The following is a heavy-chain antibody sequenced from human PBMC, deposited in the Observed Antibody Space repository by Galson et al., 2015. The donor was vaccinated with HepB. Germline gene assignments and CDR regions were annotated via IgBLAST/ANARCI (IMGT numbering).Heavy chain of an antibody. CDR2: ISPIFGTA. CDR1: GGTFSSSA. D-gene: IGHD3-22*01. V-gene: IGHV1-69*06. J-gene: IGHJ6*02. Sequence: SVKVSCKASGGTFSSSAISWVRQAPGQGLEWLGGISPIFGTANYAQKFQGRVTITADKSTSTAYMELSSLRSEDTAVYYCARRNRDYYDSSGYYYYYYGMDVWGQGTTVTVSS. CDR3: ARRNRDYYDSSGYYYYYYGMDV.